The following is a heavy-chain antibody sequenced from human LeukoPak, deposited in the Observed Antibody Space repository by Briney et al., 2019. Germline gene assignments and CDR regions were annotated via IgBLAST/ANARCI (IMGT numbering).Heavy chain of an antibody. D-gene: IGHD6-6*01. CDR3: ARSSYSSSSSV. CDR1: GFTFSGFC. J-gene: IGHJ3*01. CDR2: INSDGSEG. V-gene: IGHV3-7*03. Sequence: GGSLRLSCAVSGFTFSGFCMSWSRQAPGKGLEWVAGINSDGSEGYYADVVKGRFTISRDNAKNSLYLQINSLRAEDTAVYYCARSSYSSSSSVWGQGTMVTVSS.